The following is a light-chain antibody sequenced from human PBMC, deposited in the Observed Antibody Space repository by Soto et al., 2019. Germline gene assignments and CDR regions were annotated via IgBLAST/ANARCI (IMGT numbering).Light chain of an antibody. CDR1: TGAVTSGDY. CDR3: LLYYGGAQLV. CDR2: GTS. V-gene: IGLV7-43*01. J-gene: IGLJ2*01. Sequence: QAVVTQEPSLTVSPGGTVTLTCASGTGAVTSGDYPNWFQQKPGQAPRALIYGTSNKHSWTPARFSGSLLGGKAALTLSGVHPDDEPQYYFLLYYGGAQLVFGGGTKLTVL.